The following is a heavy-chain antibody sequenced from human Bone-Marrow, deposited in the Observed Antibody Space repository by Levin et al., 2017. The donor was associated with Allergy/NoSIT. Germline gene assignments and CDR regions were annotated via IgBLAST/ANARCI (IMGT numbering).Heavy chain of an antibody. CDR2: INHSGST. J-gene: IGHJ3*02. V-gene: IGHV4-34*01. Sequence: SETLSLTCAVYGGSFSGYYWSWIRQPPGKGLEWIGEINHSGSTNYNPSLKSRVTISVDTSKNQFSLKLSSVTAADTAVYYCARGFGSWYSGAFDIWGQGTMVTVSS. D-gene: IGHD6-13*01. CDR3: ARGFGSWYSGAFDI. CDR1: GGSFSGYY.